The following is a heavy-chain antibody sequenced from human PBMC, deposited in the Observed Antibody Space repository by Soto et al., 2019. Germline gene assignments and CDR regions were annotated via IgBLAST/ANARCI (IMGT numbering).Heavy chain of an antibody. CDR2: ISAYNGNT. CDR3: ARSPYSCGWYEPPATFDY. J-gene: IGHJ4*02. V-gene: IGHV1-18*01. CDR1: GYTFTNYG. D-gene: IGHD6-19*01. Sequence: ASVKVSCKASGYTFTNYGINWVRQAPGQGLEWMGWISAYNGNTNYAQKLQGRVTMTTDTSTSTAYMELRSLRSDDTAVYYCARSPYSCGWYEPPATFDYCGQGTLVTVSS.